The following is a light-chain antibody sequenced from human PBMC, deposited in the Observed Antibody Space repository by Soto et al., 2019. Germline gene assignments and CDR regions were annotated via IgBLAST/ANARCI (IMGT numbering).Light chain of an antibody. CDR2: EDS. CDR3: QVWDGSSDLVV. J-gene: IGLJ2*01. CDR1: NIGSKS. V-gene: IGLV3-21*02. Sequence: SSVLTQPPSVSVAPGQTARITCGGNNIGSKSVHWYQQRPGQAPVLVVYEDSDRPSEIPDRFSGSNSGNTATLTISRVEAGDEADFYCQVWDGSSDLVVFGGGTKLTVL.